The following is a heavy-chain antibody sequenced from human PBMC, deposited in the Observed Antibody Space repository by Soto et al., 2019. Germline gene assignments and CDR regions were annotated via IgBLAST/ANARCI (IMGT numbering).Heavy chain of an antibody. V-gene: IGHV3-21*01. Sequence: GVSLKLSCSASGFTFSSYSMNWVRQAPGKGMEWVSSISSSSSYIYYADSVKGRFTISRDNAKNSLYLQMNSLRAEDTAVYYCERDSVERQRLAHSDDWG. J-gene: IGHJ4*01. CDR1: GFTFSSYS. D-gene: IGHD6-25*01. CDR3: ERDSVERQRLAHSDD. CDR2: ISSSSSYI.